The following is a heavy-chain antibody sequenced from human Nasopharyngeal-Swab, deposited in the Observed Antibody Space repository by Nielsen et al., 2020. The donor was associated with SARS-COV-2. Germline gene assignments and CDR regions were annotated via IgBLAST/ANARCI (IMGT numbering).Heavy chain of an antibody. CDR1: GFTFRIYG. CDR2: TSFDGSNK. Sequence: GESLKISCATSGFTFRIYGMHWVRQAPGKGPEWVAVTSFDGSNKSYADSVKGRFTISKDYAQNTLYLHMNSLRAEDTAVYYCAKGLRVGSAYYFYYYMDVWGKGTTVTVSS. CDR3: AKGLRVGSAYYFYYYMDV. J-gene: IGHJ6*03. V-gene: IGHV3-30*05. D-gene: IGHD1-26*01.